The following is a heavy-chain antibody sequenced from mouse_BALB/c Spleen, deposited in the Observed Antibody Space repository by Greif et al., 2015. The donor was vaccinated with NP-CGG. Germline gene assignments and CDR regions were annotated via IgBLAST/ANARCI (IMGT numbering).Heavy chain of an antibody. V-gene: IGHV1-14*01. CDR3: ARPLYDFPYAMDY. CDR2: INPYNDGT. Sequence: EVKLMESGPELVKPGASVKMSCKASGYTFTSYVMHWVKQKPGQGLEWIGYINPYNDGTKYNEKFKGKATLTSDKSSSTDYMERSSLTSEDSAVYYCARPLYDFPYAMDYWGQGTSVTVSS. D-gene: IGHD2-4*01. J-gene: IGHJ4*01. CDR1: GYTFTSYV.